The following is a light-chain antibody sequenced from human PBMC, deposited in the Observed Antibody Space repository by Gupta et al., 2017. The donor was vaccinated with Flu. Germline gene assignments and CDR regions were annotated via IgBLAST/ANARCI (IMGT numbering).Light chain of an antibody. J-gene: IGKJ4*01. CDR2: PAT. V-gene: IGKV1-12*01. CDR1: QTIYSE. Sequence: DIQRTQSPSSVSASVGDRVSVTCRASQTIYSEVAWYQHKAGKAPKLLIHPATTLQNGVPSRFSGSGYGTDFTLTITSLQPEDFATYYCQQAYSFPLTFGGGTKVEI. CDR3: QQAYSFPLT.